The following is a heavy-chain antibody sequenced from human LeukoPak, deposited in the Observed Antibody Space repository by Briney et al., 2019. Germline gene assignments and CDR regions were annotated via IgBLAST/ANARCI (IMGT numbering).Heavy chain of an antibody. CDR3: ARLRAASGSFDY. D-gene: IGHD6-13*01. J-gene: IGHJ4*02. V-gene: IGHV4-31*03. CDR2: IYYRGCT. Sequence: SETLSLTCTVSGDSISSGGSYWSWLRQHPGKGLEWIGYIYYRGCTFHNPSRKGRLTISVDTSKTQFSLKLTSVTAADTAVYFCARLRAASGSFDYWGQGTLVTVSS. CDR1: GDSISSGGSY.